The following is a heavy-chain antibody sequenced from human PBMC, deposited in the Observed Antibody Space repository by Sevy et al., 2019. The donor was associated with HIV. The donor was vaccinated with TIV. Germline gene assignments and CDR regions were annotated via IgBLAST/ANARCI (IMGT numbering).Heavy chain of an antibody. J-gene: IGHJ5*02. Sequence: SETLSLTCTVSGGSISSSSYYWDWIRQPPGKGLEWIGSIYYSGSTYYNPSLKSRVTISVDTSKNQFSMKLSSVTAADTAVYYCARRQLYYDCWSGYYTEANWFDPWGQGTLVTVSS. V-gene: IGHV4-39*01. CDR1: GGSISSSSYY. D-gene: IGHD3-3*01. CDR3: ARRQLYYDCWSGYYTEANWFDP. CDR2: IYYSGST.